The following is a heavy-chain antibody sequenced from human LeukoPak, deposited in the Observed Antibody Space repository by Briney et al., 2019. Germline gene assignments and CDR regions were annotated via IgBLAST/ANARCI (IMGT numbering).Heavy chain of an antibody. D-gene: IGHD6-13*01. CDR3: ARRIAAAGSAFDI. CDR1: GGSISTSSYY. V-gene: IGHV4-39*01. J-gene: IGHJ3*02. CDR2: IYYSGST. Sequence: SETLSLTCTASGGSISTSSYYWGWIRQPPGKGLEWIGSIYYSGSTHYNPSLKSRITISVDTSKNQSSLKLSSVTAADTAVYYCARRIAAAGSAFDIWGQGTKVTVSS.